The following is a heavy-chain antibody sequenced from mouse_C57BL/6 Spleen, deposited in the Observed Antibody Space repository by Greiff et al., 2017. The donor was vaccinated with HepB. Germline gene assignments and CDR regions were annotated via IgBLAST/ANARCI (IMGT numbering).Heavy chain of an antibody. CDR1: GYTFTSYW. V-gene: IGHV1-69*01. J-gene: IGHJ4*01. D-gene: IGHD1-1*01. Sequence: QVQLQQPGAELVMPGASVKLSCKASGYTFTSYWMHWVKQRPGQGLEWIGEIDPSDSYTNYNQKFKGKSTLTVDKSSSTAYMQLSSLTSEDSAVYYCARHYYYGSHYAMDYWGQGTSVTVSS. CDR2: IDPSDSYT. CDR3: ARHYYYGSHYAMDY.